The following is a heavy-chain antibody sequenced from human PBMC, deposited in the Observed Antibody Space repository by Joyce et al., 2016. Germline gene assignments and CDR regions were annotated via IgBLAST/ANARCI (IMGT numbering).Heavy chain of an antibody. CDR3: AKGIAVANDAFDF. CDR1: GFTFDNYG. D-gene: IGHD6-19*01. Sequence: EVQLVESGGTVVWPGGSLRLSCVASGFTFDNYGMSWVRQAPGKGLEWVSGIHWNGDNTGYADSVRGRFTISRDNAKNSLYLQMNSLRAEDTALYYCAKGIAVANDAFDFWGQGTMVIVSS. V-gene: IGHV3-20*04. J-gene: IGHJ3*01. CDR2: IHWNGDNT.